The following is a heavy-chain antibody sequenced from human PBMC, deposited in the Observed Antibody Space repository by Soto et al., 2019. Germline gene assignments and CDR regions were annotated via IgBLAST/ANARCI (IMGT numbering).Heavy chain of an antibody. J-gene: IGHJ4*02. CDR1: GFTFSSYG. V-gene: IGHV3-30*18. Sequence: QVQLVESGGGVVQPGRSLRLSCAASGFTFSSYGMHWVRQAPGKGLEWVAVISYVGSNKYYADSVKGRFTISRDNSKNTLYLQMNSLRAEDTAVYYCAKPLFSSIAARGRPFDYWGQGTLVTVSS. D-gene: IGHD6-6*01. CDR3: AKPLFSSIAARGRPFDY. CDR2: ISYVGSNK.